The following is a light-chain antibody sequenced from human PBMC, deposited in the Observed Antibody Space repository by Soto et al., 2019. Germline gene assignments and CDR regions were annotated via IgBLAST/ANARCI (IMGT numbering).Light chain of an antibody. CDR3: QQYYISWS. CDR1: QGISSY. J-gene: IGKJ1*01. V-gene: IGKV1-9*01. CDR2: DVS. Sequence: DIQLTQSPSFLSASVGDRVTITCRASQGISSYLAWYQQKPGKVPKLLIFDVSILASGVPSRFSGSGSGTEFTLTISSLQPEDFATYSCQQYYISWSFGQGTKVDIK.